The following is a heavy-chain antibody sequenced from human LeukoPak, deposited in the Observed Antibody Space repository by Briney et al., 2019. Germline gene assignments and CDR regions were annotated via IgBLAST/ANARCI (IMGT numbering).Heavy chain of an antibody. V-gene: IGHV1-69*05. CDR2: IIPIFGTA. CDR1: GGTFSSYA. Sequence: SVKVSCKASGGTFSSYAISWVRQAPGQGLEWMGGIIPIFGTANYAQKFQGRVTITTDESTSTAYMELSSLRSEDTAVYYCARDQGESHTYYYYYMDVWGKGTTVTVSS. CDR3: ARDQGESHTYYYYYMDV. J-gene: IGHJ6*03.